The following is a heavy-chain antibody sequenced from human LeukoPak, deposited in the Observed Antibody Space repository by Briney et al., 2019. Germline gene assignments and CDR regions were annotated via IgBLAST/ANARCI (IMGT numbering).Heavy chain of an antibody. J-gene: IGHJ4*02. V-gene: IGHV4-38-2*01. CDR2: IYHSGST. D-gene: IGHD3-16*01. CDR1: GYSISSGYY. CDR3: ARIGAAGYYFDY. Sequence: SETLSLTCAVSGYSISSGYYWGWIRQPPGKGLEWIGSIYHSGSTYYNPSPKSRVTISVDTSKNQFSLKLSSVTAADTAVYYCARIGAAGYYFDYWGQGTLVTVSS.